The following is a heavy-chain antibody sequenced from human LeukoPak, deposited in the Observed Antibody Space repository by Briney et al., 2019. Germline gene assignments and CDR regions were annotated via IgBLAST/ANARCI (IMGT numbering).Heavy chain of an antibody. CDR2: ISYDGSNK. Sequence: PGRSLRLSCAASGFTFSSYGMHWVRQAPGKGLEWVAVISYDGSNKYYADSVKGRFTISRDNSKNTLYLQMNSLRAEDTAMYYCARRATTERGHSYGLDFWGQGTLVTVSS. D-gene: IGHD5-18*01. J-gene: IGHJ4*02. CDR1: GFTFSSYG. V-gene: IGHV3-30*03. CDR3: ARRATTERGHSYGLDF.